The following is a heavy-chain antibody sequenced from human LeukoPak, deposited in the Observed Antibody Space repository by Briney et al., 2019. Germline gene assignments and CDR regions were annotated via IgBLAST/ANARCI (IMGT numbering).Heavy chain of an antibody. V-gene: IGHV1-24*01. CDR3: ATDGHYDFWSGYAD. Sequence: ASVKVSCTVSGYSLTELSMHWGRQAPGKGHEWEGGFDPEDGETIYAQKFQCRVTMTKDTSTDKAYMELSSLRSEDTAVYYCATDGHYDFWSGYADWGQGTLVTVSS. J-gene: IGHJ4*02. D-gene: IGHD3-3*01. CDR2: FDPEDGET. CDR1: GYSLTELS.